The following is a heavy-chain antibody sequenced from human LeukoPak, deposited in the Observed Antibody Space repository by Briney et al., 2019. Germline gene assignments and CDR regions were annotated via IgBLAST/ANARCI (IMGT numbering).Heavy chain of an antibody. CDR1: GFSFSDYY. J-gene: IGHJ4*02. Sequence: PGGSLRLSCAASGFSFSDYYMSWIRQAPGKGLEWVSYISSSGSTIYYADSVKGRFTIPRDNAKNSLYLQMNSLRAEDTAVYYCARAHSGSYYYFDYWGQGTLVTVSS. V-gene: IGHV3-11*04. CDR2: ISSSGSTI. D-gene: IGHD1-26*01. CDR3: ARAHSGSYYYFDY.